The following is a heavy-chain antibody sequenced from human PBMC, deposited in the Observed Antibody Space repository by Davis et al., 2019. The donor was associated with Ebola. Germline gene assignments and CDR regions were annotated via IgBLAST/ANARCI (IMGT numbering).Heavy chain of an antibody. D-gene: IGHD5-18*01. V-gene: IGHV3-9*01. CDR2: ISWNSDSV. Sequence: GGSLRLSCVGSGFTFDDYAMHWVRQVPGKGLEWVSSISWNSDSVGYVDSVKGRFPISKDNAKNTLYLQMNGLRADDTAMYYCARDSLRYSAAYGGWLDPWGQGTLVIVSS. J-gene: IGHJ5*02. CDR3: ARDSLRYSAAYGGWLDP. CDR1: GFTFDDYA.